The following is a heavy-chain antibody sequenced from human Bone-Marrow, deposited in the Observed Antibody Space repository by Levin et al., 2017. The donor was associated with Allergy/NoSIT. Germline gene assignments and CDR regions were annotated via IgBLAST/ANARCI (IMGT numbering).Heavy chain of an antibody. CDR2: ISPSTGGT. J-gene: IGHJ4*02. D-gene: IGHD3-10*01. Sequence: PVASVKVSCKTSGYTFTDHYLHWVRQAPGQGLEWMGWISPSTGGTNYAQKFQGRVTMTTDTSISTAYMDLSSLRSDDTAIYYCAREGKLYESWGQGTLVTVSS. V-gene: IGHV1-2*02. CDR1: GYTFTDHY. CDR3: AREGKLYES.